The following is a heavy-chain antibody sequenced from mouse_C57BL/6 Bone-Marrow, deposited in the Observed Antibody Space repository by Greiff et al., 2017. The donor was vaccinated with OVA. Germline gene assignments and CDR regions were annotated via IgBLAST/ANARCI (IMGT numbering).Heavy chain of an antibody. D-gene: IGHD1-1*01. Sequence: EVQLVESGGGLVQPGGSLSLSCAASGFTFTDYYMSWVRQPPGKALEWLGFIRNKANGYTTEYSASVKGRFTISRDNSQSILYLQMNALRAEDSATYYCARSTVVAGFDCWGQGTTLTVSS. V-gene: IGHV7-3*01. CDR1: GFTFTDYY. CDR3: ARSTVVAGFDC. CDR2: IRNKANGYTT. J-gene: IGHJ2*01.